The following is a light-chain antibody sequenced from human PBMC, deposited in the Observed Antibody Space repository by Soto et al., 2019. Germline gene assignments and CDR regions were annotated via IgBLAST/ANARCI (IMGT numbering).Light chain of an antibody. CDR1: QSLSSY. J-gene: IGKJ2*01. Sequence: EIVLTQSPXTLSLSPGERATLSCRASQSLSSYLAWYQQKPGQAPRLLIYGASSRATGIPDRFSGSGSGTDFTLTISRLEPEDFAVYYCRQYGSSPSYTFGQGTKLEIK. CDR2: GAS. V-gene: IGKV3-20*01. CDR3: RQYGSSPSYT.